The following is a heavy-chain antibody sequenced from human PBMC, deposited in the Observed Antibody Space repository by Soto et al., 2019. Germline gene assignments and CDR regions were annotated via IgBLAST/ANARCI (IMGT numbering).Heavy chain of an antibody. J-gene: IGHJ4*02. CDR3: VGGQYYFDY. CDR1: GFPFSSFG. D-gene: IGHD3-10*01. CDR2: ISYDGSNK. V-gene: IGHV3-30*03. Sequence: QVQLVESGGGVVQPGRSLRLSCAASGFPFSSFGMHWVREAPGKGLEWVAVISYDGSNKYYADSVKGRFTISRDNSASTLYLQMNSLRPEDTALYYCVGGQYYFDYRGLGTLVTVSP.